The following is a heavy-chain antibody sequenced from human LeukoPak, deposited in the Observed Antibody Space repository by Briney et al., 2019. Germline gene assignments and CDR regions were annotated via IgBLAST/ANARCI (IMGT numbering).Heavy chain of an antibody. V-gene: IGHV4-30-4*01. CDR3: ASIAVAGMEVNN. CDR2: IYYSGST. CDR1: GGSISSGDYY. D-gene: IGHD6-19*01. Sequence: SETLSLTCTVSGGSISSGDYYWSWIRQPPGKGLEWIGYIYYSGSTYYNPSLKSRVTISVDTSKNQFSLKLSSVTAADTAVYYCASIAVAGMEVNNWGQGTLVTVSS. J-gene: IGHJ4*02.